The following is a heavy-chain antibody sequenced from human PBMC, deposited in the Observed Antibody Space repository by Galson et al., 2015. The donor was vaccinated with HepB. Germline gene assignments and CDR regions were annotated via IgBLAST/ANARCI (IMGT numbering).Heavy chain of an antibody. V-gene: IGHV3-33*01. CDR3: ARDRGSSGWWVYYYYGMDV. CDR1: GFTFSSYG. Sequence: SLRLSCAASGFTFSSYGMHWVRQAPGKGLEWVAVIWYDGSNKYYADSVKGRFTISRDNSKNTLYLQMNSLRAEDTAVYYCARDRGSSGWWVYYYYGMDVWGQGTTVTVSS. J-gene: IGHJ6*02. D-gene: IGHD6-13*01. CDR2: IWYDGSNK.